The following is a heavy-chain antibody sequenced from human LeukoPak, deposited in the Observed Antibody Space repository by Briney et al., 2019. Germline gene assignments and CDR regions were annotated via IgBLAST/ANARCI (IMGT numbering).Heavy chain of an antibody. D-gene: IGHD6-13*01. J-gene: IGHJ3*02. CDR1: GGTFSSYA. CDR3: ARDPYSSTTDDAFDI. Sequence: ASVKVSCKASGGTFSSYAISWVRQAPGQGLEWMGIINPSGGSTSYAQKFKGRVTMTRDTSTSTVYMELSSLRSEDTAVYYCARDPYSSTTDDAFDIWGQGTMVTVSS. CDR2: INPSGGST. V-gene: IGHV1-46*01.